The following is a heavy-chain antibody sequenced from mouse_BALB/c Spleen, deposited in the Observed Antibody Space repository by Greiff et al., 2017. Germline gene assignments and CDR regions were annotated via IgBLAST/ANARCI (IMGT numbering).Heavy chain of an antibody. J-gene: IGHJ4*01. Sequence: EVQLQQSGAELMKPGASVKISCKASGYTFTSYWMHWVKQRPGQGLEWIGAIYPGNSDTSYNQKFKGKAKLTAVTSTSTAYMELSSLTNEDSAVYYCTRSYYKDAMDYWGQGTSVTVSS. V-gene: IGHV1-5*01. CDR3: TRSYYKDAMDY. CDR1: GYTFTSYW. D-gene: IGHD2-12*01. CDR2: IYPGNSDT.